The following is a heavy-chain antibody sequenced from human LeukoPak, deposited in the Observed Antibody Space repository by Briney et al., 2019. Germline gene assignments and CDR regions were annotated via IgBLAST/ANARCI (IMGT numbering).Heavy chain of an antibody. CDR1: GGTFSSYA. CDR3: ARMGDYGGNTSFDY. Sequence: ASVKVSCKASGGTFSSYAISWVRQAPGQGLEWMGRIIPILGIATYAQKFQGRVTITADNSTSTAYMELSSLRSEDTALYYCARMGDYGGNTSFDYWGQGTLVTVSS. D-gene: IGHD4-23*01. J-gene: IGHJ4*02. V-gene: IGHV1-69*04. CDR2: IIPILGIA.